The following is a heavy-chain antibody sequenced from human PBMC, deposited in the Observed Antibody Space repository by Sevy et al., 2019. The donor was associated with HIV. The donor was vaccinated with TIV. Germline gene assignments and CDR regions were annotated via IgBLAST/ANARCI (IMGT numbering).Heavy chain of an antibody. Sequence: SETLSLTCTVSGGSISSYYWSWIRQPAGKGLEWIGRIYTSGSTNYNLSLKSRVTMSVDTSKNQFSLKLSSVTAADTAVYYCARGRYSSGWFDAFDIWGQGTMVTVSS. V-gene: IGHV4-4*07. CDR2: IYTSGST. CDR1: GGSISSYY. J-gene: IGHJ3*02. D-gene: IGHD6-19*01. CDR3: ARGRYSSGWFDAFDI.